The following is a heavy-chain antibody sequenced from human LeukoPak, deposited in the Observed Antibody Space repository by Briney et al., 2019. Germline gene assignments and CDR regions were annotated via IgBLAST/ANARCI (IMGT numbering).Heavy chain of an antibody. V-gene: IGHV3-23*01. D-gene: IGHD3-10*01. CDR1: GCTFSSYA. CDR3: AKGPLLWFGEYDPQHYYFDY. CDR2: ISGSGGST. Sequence: GGSLRLSCAASGCTFSSYAMSWVRQAPGKGLEWVSAISGSGGSTYYADSVKGRFTISRDNSKNTLYLQMNSLRAEDTAVYYCAKGPLLWFGEYDPQHYYFDYWGQGTLVTVSS. J-gene: IGHJ4*02.